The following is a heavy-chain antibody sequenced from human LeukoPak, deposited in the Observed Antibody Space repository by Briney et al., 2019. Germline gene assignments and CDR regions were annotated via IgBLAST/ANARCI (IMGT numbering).Heavy chain of an antibody. CDR2: INADGSGT. CDR3: ARGSTVTTSPFDY. V-gene: IGHV3-74*01. D-gene: IGHD4-17*01. CDR1: GFTITKYW. J-gene: IGHJ4*02. Sequence: GSLRFSCVASGFTITKYWMHWVRQVPGKGLVWVSRINADGSGTSYADSVRGRFTISRDNAKNTLHLQMNGLRAEDTAVYYCARGSTVTTSPFDYWGQGTLVTVSS.